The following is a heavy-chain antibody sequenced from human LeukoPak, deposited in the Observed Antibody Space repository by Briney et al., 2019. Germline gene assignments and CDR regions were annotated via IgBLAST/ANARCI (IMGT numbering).Heavy chain of an antibody. CDR2: ISSSSSTI. CDR3: ARDLGYSSSSQRDY. CDR1: GFTFSSYS. D-gene: IGHD6-6*01. J-gene: IGHJ4*02. V-gene: IGHV3-48*02. Sequence: GGSLRLSCAASGFTFSSYSMSWVRQAPGKGLEWVSYISSSSSTIYYADSVKGRFTISRDHAKNSLYLQMNSLRDEDTAVYYCARDLGYSSSSQRDYWGQGTLVTVSS.